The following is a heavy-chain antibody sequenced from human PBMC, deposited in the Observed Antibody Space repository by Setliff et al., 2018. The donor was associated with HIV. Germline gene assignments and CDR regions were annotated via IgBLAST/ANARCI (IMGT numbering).Heavy chain of an antibody. CDR1: GGTFSNYA. V-gene: IGHV1-69*13. J-gene: IGHJ2*01. CDR3: ARDDHYYDSGSYYSDWYFDL. Sequence: ASVKVSCKASGGTFSNYAFSWVRQAPGQGLEWMGGIIPIFGSTKYAQKFQGRVTISADESTTTADMELSSLRPEDTAVYYCARDDHYYDSGSYYSDWYFDLWGRGTLVTVSS. CDR2: IIPIFGST. D-gene: IGHD3-10*01.